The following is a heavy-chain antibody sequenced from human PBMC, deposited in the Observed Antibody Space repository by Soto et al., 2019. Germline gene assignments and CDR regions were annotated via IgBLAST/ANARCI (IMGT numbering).Heavy chain of an antibody. D-gene: IGHD2-15*01. CDR3: ARDAQVYCSGGSCYSMYYYYGMDV. CDR2: ISYDGSNK. J-gene: IGHJ6*02. V-gene: IGHV3-30-3*01. Sequence: QVQLVESGGGVVQPGRSLRLSCAASGFTFSSYAMHWVRQAPGKGLEWVAVISYDGSNKYYADSVKGRFTISRDNSKNTLYLQMNGLRAEDTAVYYCARDAQVYCSGGSCYSMYYYYGMDVWGQGTTVTVSS. CDR1: GFTFSSYA.